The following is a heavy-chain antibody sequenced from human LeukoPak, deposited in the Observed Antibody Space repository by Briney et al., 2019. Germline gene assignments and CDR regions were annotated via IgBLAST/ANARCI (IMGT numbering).Heavy chain of an antibody. CDR2: ISSSGTTI. V-gene: IGHV3-11*01. CDR1: GFTFSDYY. CDR3: AREMATIGYYYYGLDV. Sequence: PGGSLRLSCAASGFTFSDYYMSWIRQAPGKGLEWLSYISSSGTTIFYADSVKGRFTISRDNAKNSLYPQMNSLGAEDTAVYYCAREMATIGYYYYGLDVWGQGTTVTVSS. J-gene: IGHJ6*02. D-gene: IGHD5-24*01.